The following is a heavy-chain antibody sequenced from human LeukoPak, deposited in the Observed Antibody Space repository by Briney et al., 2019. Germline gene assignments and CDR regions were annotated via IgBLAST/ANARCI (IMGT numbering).Heavy chain of an antibody. CDR3: TGGYGDYSVLGGSYWGWFGP. CDR1: GFTFSSSA. D-gene: IGHD4-17*01. J-gene: IGHJ5*02. Sequence: GGSLRLSCEASGFTFSSSAMHWVRQASGQGLEWVGCIRSKDNSYASAYDASVRVRFTISRGDSKNTAYLQMNSLKTEDTAVYYCTGGYGDYSVLGGSYWGWFGPWGQGTLVTVSS. V-gene: IGHV3-73*01. CDR2: IRSKDNSYAS.